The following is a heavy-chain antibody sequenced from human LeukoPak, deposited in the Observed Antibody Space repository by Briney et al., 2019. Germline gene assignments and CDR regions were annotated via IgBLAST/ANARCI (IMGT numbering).Heavy chain of an antibody. Sequence: PGGSLRLSCAASGFTVGSNYMSWVRQAPGKGLEWVSVIYSGGSTYYADSVKGRFTISRDNSKNTLYLQMNSLRAEDTAVYYCARDPAGSGSFYWGQGTLVTVSS. D-gene: IGHD3-10*01. J-gene: IGHJ4*02. CDR2: IYSGGST. V-gene: IGHV3-66*01. CDR3: ARDPAGSGSFY. CDR1: GFTVGSNY.